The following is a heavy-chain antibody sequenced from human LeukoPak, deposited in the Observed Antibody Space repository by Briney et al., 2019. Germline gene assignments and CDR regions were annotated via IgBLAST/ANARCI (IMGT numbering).Heavy chain of an antibody. CDR2: IHSGDST. Sequence: GGSLRLSCAASGFTVGSNYMSWVRQAPGKGLEWVSGIHSGDSTYYADSVKGRITISRDNSKNMLYLQMNSLGAEDTAVYHCARASGGYYDSSGSLDYWGQGTLVTVSS. CDR1: GFTVGSNY. CDR3: ARASGGYYDSSGSLDY. V-gene: IGHV3-53*01. J-gene: IGHJ4*02. D-gene: IGHD3-22*01.